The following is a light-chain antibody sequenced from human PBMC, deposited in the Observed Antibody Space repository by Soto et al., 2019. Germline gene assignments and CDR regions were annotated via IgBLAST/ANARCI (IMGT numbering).Light chain of an antibody. CDR2: AAS. CDR1: QSVISN. Sequence: EIVMTQSRATLSVSPGGRGTLSCRAIQSVISNLAWYQQKPGQPPRLLIYAASARATGIPASFSGSGSGTEFTLTISSLQYEDFAVYYCQQYKEWHPWTFGQGTKVDIK. CDR3: QQYKEWHPWT. V-gene: IGKV3-15*01. J-gene: IGKJ1*01.